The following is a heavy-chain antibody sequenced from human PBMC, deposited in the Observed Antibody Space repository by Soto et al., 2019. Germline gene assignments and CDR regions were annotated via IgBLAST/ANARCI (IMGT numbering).Heavy chain of an antibody. CDR1: GGSFSGYY. Sequence: SETLSLTCAVYGGSFSGYYWSWIRQPPGKGLEWIGEINHSGSTNYNPSLKSQVTISVDTSKNQFSLKLSSVTAADTAVYYCAREPSRYNWFDPWGQGTLVTVSS. CDR3: AREPSRYNWFDP. D-gene: IGHD2-2*01. CDR2: INHSGST. V-gene: IGHV4-34*01. J-gene: IGHJ5*02.